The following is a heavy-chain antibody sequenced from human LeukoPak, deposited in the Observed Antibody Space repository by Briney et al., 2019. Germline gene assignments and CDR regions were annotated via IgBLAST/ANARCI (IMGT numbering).Heavy chain of an antibody. V-gene: IGHV4-39*07. CDR2: IYYSGST. D-gene: IGHD1-26*01. J-gene: IGHJ4*02. CDR3: ARDPPSGDDY. CDR1: GGSISSSSYY. Sequence: SETLSLTCTVSGGSISSSSYYWGWIRQPPGKGLEWIGSIYYSGSTYYNPSLKSRVTISVDTSKNQSSLKLSSVTAADTAVYYCARDPPSGDDYWGQGTLVTVSS.